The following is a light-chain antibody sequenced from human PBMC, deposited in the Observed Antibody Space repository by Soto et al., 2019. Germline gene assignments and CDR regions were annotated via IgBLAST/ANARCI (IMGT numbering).Light chain of an antibody. J-gene: IGKJ5*01. CDR2: AAS. CDR3: QQSYSTPRT. CDR1: HSISIY. V-gene: IGKV1-39*01. Sequence: IQMTKSTSSLSAPVGHRVTITCRATHSISIYLKWYQQKPGKAPKLLTYAASRLQRGGPSRVNGSGSGTAFTLTISSLQPEDFATYYCQQSYSTPRTFAQRTRLE.